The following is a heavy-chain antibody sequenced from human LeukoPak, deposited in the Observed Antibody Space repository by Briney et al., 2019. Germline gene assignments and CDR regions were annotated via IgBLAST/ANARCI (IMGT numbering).Heavy chain of an antibody. Sequence: ASVKVSCKASGYSFTGYYLHWVRQAPGQGLEWMGWINPNSGDTTYAQNFQGRVTMTRDTSISTAYMELSRLIFDDTAVYYCARVWNYDSRGFNNWGRGTLVTVSS. CDR2: INPNSGDT. J-gene: IGHJ4*02. CDR3: ARVWNYDSRGFNN. CDR1: GYSFTGYY. V-gene: IGHV1-2*02. D-gene: IGHD3-22*01.